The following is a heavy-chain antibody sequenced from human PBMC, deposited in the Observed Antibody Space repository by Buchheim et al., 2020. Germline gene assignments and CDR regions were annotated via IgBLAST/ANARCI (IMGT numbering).Heavy chain of an antibody. V-gene: IGHV5-51*01. CDR2: IYPGDSTT. CDR1: GYTFNTYW. CDR3: ARRRGGGTYYDYFDF. Sequence: EVQLVQSGAEVKKPGESLKISCKGSGYTFNTYWVGWVRQMPGKGLEWMGNIYPGDSTTRYSSSFQGQVTVSADKFLSTAYPQWSSLKASNTAMYYCARRRGGGTYYDYFDFWGQGTL. J-gene: IGHJ4*02. D-gene: IGHD1-26*01.